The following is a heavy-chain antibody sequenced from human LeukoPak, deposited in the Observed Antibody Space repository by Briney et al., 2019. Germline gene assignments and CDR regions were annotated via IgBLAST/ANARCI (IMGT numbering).Heavy chain of an antibody. CDR1: GGSFSGYY. J-gene: IGHJ4*02. Sequence: PSETLSLTCAVYGGSFSGYYWSWIRQPPGKGPEWIGEINHSGSTNYNPSLKSRVTISVDTSKNQFSLKLSSVTAADTAVYYCAGGSGPSPANWGQGTLVTGSS. CDR2: INHSGST. V-gene: IGHV4-34*01. CDR3: AGGSGPSPAN.